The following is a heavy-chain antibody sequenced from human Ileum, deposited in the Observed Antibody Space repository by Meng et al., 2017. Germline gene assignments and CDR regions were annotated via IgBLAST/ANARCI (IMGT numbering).Heavy chain of an antibody. J-gene: IGHJ4*02. CDR1: GGSINSYVW. CDR3: VRNDYCSGGTCYPHFDY. D-gene: IGHD2-15*01. Sequence: EPGPGVVKPSGTLSLPCAVSGGSINSYVWWSWVRQAPGKGLEWIGEIYPGGSINYNPSLKSRVTISADTSKNQFSLSLDSVTAADTAVYYCVRNDYCSGGTCYPHFDYWGQGTLVTVSS. CDR2: IYPGGSI. V-gene: IGHV4-4*02.